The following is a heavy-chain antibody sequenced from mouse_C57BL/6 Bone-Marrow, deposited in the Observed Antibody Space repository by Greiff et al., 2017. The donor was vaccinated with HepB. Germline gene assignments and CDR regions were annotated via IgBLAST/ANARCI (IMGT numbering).Heavy chain of an antibody. CDR3: ARDPYDYDDYFDY. V-gene: IGHV1-7*01. J-gene: IGHJ2*01. CDR1: GYTFTSYW. D-gene: IGHD2-4*01. CDR2: INPSSGYT. Sequence: QVQLQQSGAELAKPGASVKLSCKASGYTFTSYWMHWVKQRPGQGLEWIGYINPSSGYTKYNQKFKDKATLTADKSSSTAYMQLSSLTYEDSAVYYCARDPYDYDDYFDYWGQGTTLTVSS.